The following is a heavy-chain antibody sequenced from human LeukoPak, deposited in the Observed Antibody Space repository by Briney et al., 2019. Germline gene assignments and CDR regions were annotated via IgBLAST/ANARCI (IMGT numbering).Heavy chain of an antibody. J-gene: IGHJ4*02. CDR3: AADGGKDVFDY. V-gene: IGHV3-9*01. D-gene: IGHD5-24*01. Sequence: GGSLRLSCAASGFTFDDYAMHWVRQAPGKGLEWVSGISWNSGSIGYTDSVKGRFTISRDNAKNSLYLHMNSLRVDDTAVYYCAADGGKDVFDYWGQGTLVTVSS. CDR2: ISWNSGSI. CDR1: GFTFDDYA.